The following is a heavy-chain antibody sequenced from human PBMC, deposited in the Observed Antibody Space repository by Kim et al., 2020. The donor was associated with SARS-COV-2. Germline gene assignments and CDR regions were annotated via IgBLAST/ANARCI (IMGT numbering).Heavy chain of an antibody. CDR3: VRGRYGHYCRSPSCYAGGGFNY. J-gene: IGHJ4*02. Sequence: GGSLRLSCVASGFTFNDYGMHWVRQVPGKGLEWVALIWEDVSKKYYADSVKGRFTISRDNFKNTLFLQMNSLRAEDTAVYYCVRGRYGHYCRSPSCYAGGGFNYWGQGTLVTVSS. CDR2: IWEDVSKK. CDR1: GFTFNDYG. D-gene: IGHD2-2*01. V-gene: IGHV3-33*01.